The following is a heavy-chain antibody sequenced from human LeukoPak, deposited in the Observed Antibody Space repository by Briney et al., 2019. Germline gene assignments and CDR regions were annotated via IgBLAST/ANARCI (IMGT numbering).Heavy chain of an antibody. CDR2: ISYDGSNK. CDR1: GFTFSSYA. Sequence: GGSLRLSCAASGFTFSSYAMHWVRQAPGKGLEWVVVISYDGSNKYYADSVKGRFTISRDNSKNTLYLQMNSLRAEDTAVYYCARDYRAGGGATFAFDIWGQGTMVTVSS. D-gene: IGHD1-26*01. CDR3: ARDYRAGGGATFAFDI. V-gene: IGHV3-30-3*01. J-gene: IGHJ3*02.